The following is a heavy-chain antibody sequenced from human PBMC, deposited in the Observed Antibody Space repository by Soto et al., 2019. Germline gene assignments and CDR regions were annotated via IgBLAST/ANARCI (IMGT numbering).Heavy chain of an antibody. D-gene: IGHD1-26*01. CDR3: ARVLGGIPILAY. CDR1: GYTFTNYY. J-gene: IGHJ4*02. Sequence: QVQLEQSGAEVKKPGASVKVSCKVSGYTFTNYYLHWVRQAPGQGLEWMGWINPNSGGTSDAQKFQGWVTMTRDTHISTAYMELNRLTSDDTAIYYCARVLGGIPILAYWGQGTLVTVSS. V-gene: IGHV1-2*04. CDR2: INPNSGGT.